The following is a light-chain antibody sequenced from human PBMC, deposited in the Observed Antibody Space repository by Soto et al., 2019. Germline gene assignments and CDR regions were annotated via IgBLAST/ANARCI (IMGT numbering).Light chain of an antibody. V-gene: IGLV1-40*01. CDR1: SSNIGAGYD. CDR2: INN. CDR3: QSYDSSLSGSV. J-gene: IGLJ2*01. Sequence: QSVLTQPPSVSGAPGQRVTISCTGSSSNIGAGYDVHWYQQFPGTAPKLLIYINNNRPAGVPDRFSGSKSGTSASLAITGLQAEDEADYYCQSYDSSLSGSVFGGGTKVTVL.